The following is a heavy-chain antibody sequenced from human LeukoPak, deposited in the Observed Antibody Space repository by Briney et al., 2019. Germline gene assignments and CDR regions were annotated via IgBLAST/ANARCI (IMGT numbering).Heavy chain of an antibody. CDR3: ARYMVRGVISYYYYGMDV. D-gene: IGHD3-10*01. J-gene: IGHJ6*02. Sequence: SETLSLTCAVYGGSFSGYYWSWIRQPPGKGLEWIGEINHSGSTNYNPSLKSRVTISVDTSKSQFSLKLSSVTAADTAVYYCARYMVRGVISYYYYGMDVWGQGTTVTVSS. V-gene: IGHV4-34*01. CDR2: INHSGST. CDR1: GGSFSGYY.